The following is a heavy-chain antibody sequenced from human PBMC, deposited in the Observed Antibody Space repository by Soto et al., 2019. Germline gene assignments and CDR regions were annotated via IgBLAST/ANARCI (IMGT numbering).Heavy chain of an antibody. V-gene: IGHV1-24*01. CDR2: FDPEDGET. CDR3: ASPGQQLVDYYYYGMDV. D-gene: IGHD6-13*01. CDR1: GYTLTELS. Sequence: WASVKVSCKVSGYTLTELSMHWVRQAPGKGLEWMGGFDPEDGETIYAQKFQGRVTMTEDTSTDTAYMELSSLRSEDTAVYYCASPGQQLVDYYYYGMDVWGQGTTVTVYS. J-gene: IGHJ6*02.